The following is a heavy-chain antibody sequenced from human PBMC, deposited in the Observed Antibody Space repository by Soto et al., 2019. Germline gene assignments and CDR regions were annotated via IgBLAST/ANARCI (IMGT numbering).Heavy chain of an antibody. D-gene: IGHD4-17*01. V-gene: IGHV4-30-4*01. J-gene: IGHJ4*02. CDR1: GGSISSGNYY. CDR2: ISYSGTT. CDR3: ATMGTPVTGLYYCEY. Sequence: SETLSLTCTVSGGSISSGNYYWSWIRQPPGKGLEWIGFISYSGTTHYSASLRSRVSISVDTSKNQFSLDLSSVTAADTAVYYCATMGTPVTGLYYCEYWGQGTLVTVS.